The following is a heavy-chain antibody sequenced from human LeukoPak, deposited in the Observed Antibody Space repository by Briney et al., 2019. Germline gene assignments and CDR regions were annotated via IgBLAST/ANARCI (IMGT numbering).Heavy chain of an antibody. V-gene: IGHV3-66*01. CDR3: ARANPYDSCFDI. Sequence: PGGSLRLSCAASGFTVSSNYMSWVRQAPGKGLEWVSVIYSGGSTYYADSVKGRFTISRDNSKNTLYLQMNSLRAEDTAVYFCARANPYDSCFDIWGQGTMVTVSS. D-gene: IGHD3-22*01. CDR2: IYSGGST. J-gene: IGHJ3*02. CDR1: GFTVSSNY.